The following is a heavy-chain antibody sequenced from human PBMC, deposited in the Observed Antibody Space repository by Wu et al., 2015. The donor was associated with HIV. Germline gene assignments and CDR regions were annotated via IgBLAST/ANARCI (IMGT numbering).Heavy chain of an antibody. J-gene: IGHJ4*02. CDR2: IIPVFGAA. CDR3: ASLASNYRSTID. V-gene: IGHV1-69*12. Sequence: QVQLVQSGAAVKKPGSSVKVSCKASGGTFSTDVIGWVRQAPGQWFEWMGGIIPVFGAANYAQKFQARVTITADASTSTAYMELSSLRSEDTAIYYCASLASNYRSTIDWGQGTLVTVSS. D-gene: IGHD2-2*01. CDR1: GGTFSTDV.